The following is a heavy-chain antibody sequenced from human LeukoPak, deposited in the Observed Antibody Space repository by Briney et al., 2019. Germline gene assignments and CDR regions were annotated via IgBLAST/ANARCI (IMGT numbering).Heavy chain of an antibody. D-gene: IGHD6-19*01. CDR3: ARYSSGWGGDWFDP. Sequence: SQTLSLTCAVSGGSISSGGYSWSWIRQPPGTGLEWIGYIYHSGSTYYNPSLKSRVTISVDRSKNQFSLKLSSVTAADTAVYYCARYSSGWGGDWFDPWGQGTLVTVSS. CDR1: GGSISSGGYS. CDR2: IYHSGST. V-gene: IGHV4-30-2*01. J-gene: IGHJ5*02.